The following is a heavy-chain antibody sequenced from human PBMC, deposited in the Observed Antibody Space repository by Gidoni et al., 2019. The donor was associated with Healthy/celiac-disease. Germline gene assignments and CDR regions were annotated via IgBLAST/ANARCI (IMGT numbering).Heavy chain of an antibody. V-gene: IGHV3-30*18. CDR3: AKEGPGIAVAGLDY. Sequence: QVQLVESGGGVVQPGRSLRLSCAASGFTFSSYGMHWVRQAPGKGLEWVAVISYDGSNKYYADSVKGRFTIPRDNSKNTLYLQMNSLRAEDTAVYYCAKEGPGIAVAGLDYWGQGTLVTVSS. J-gene: IGHJ4*02. CDR2: ISYDGSNK. CDR1: GFTFSSYG. D-gene: IGHD6-19*01.